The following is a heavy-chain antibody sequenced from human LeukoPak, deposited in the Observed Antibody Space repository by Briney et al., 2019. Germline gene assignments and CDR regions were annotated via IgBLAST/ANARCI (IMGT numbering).Heavy chain of an antibody. V-gene: IGHV4-59*01. CDR3: ARVGCSSTSCSWFDP. Sequence: SETLSLTCTVSGGSISSYYWSWIRQPPGKGLEWIGYIYYSGSTNYNPPLKSRVTISVDTSKNQFSLKLSSVTAADTAVYYCARVGCSSTSCSWFDPWGQGTLVTVSS. J-gene: IGHJ5*02. CDR2: IYYSGST. CDR1: GGSISSYY. D-gene: IGHD2-2*01.